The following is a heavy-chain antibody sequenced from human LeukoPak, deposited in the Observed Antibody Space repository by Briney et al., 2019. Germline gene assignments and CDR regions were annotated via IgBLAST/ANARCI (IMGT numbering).Heavy chain of an antibody. J-gene: IGHJ4*02. Sequence: PSETLSLTCTVSGGSISSYYWSWIPQPAGKGLEWIGRMHTSGSTNYNPSLKSRLTISVDKSKNQFSLKLNSVTAADTAIYYCARDSGSGHFDYWGQGTLVTVSS. CDR1: GGSISSYY. V-gene: IGHV4-4*07. CDR3: ARDSGSGHFDY. CDR2: MHTSGST. D-gene: IGHD6-6*01.